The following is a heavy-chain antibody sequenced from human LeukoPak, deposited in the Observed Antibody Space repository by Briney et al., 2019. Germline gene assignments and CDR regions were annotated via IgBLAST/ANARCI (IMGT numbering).Heavy chain of an antibody. V-gene: IGHV1-24*01. D-gene: IGHD1-26*01. J-gene: IGHJ5*02. CDR3: ARVWGLATANWFDP. CDR2: FDPEVGVT. CDR1: GYTLTELS. Sequence: ASVKVSCTVSGYTLTELSMHWVRQAPGKGLEWMGGFDPEVGVTIYAQKFRGRVTMTEDTSTDTAYMELSSLRSEDTAVYYCARVWGLATANWFDPWGQGTLVTVSS.